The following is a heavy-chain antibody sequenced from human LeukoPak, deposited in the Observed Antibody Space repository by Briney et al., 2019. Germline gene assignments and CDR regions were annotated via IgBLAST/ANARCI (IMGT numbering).Heavy chain of an antibody. J-gene: IGHJ4*02. Sequence: XGXEXXGXIXAYNGNTNYEQKLQGRVTMTTDTSTSTAYMDLRSLRSDDTAVYYCARDTYYYDSSGYFRFDYWGQGTLVTVSS. V-gene: IGHV1-18*01. D-gene: IGHD3-22*01. CDR3: ARDTYYYDSSGYFRFDY. CDR2: IXAYNGNT.